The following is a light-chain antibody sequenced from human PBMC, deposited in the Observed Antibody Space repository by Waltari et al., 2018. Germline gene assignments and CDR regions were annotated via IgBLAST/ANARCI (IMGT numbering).Light chain of an antibody. CDR1: SSDVGGSKH. CDR2: EVN. J-gene: IGLJ2*01. V-gene: IGLV2-8*01. Sequence: QSALTQPPSASGSPGQSVTISCTGTSSDVGGSKHVSWYQQHPGKAPKLMIFEVNTRPSGVPDRFSGSKSGNTASLTVSGLQAEDEADYYCSSFAGSNLVLFGGGTKLTVL. CDR3: SSFAGSNLVL.